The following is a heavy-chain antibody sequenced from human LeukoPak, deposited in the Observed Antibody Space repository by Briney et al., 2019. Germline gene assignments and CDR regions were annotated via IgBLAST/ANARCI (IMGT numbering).Heavy chain of an antibody. CDR1: GFSLSTSGVG. D-gene: IGHD6-6*01. V-gene: IGHV2-5*02. CDR3: AQYLIAAPSLGLLARAYDAFDI. CDR2: IYWDDDK. J-gene: IGHJ3*02. Sequence: SGPTLVNPTQTLTLTCTFSGFSLSTSGVGVGWIRQPPGKALEWLALIYWDDDKRYSPSLKSRLTITKDTSKNQVVLTMTNMDPVDTATYYCAQYLIAAPSLGLLARAYDAFDIWGQGTMVTVSS.